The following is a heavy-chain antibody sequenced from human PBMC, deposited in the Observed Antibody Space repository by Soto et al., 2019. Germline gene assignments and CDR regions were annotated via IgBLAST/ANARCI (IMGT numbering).Heavy chain of an antibody. CDR2: INHSGST. V-gene: IGHV4-34*01. Sequence: SEPLSLTCAVFGGSFSGYYWTWIRKPPGTGLEWIGEINHSGSTNYNPSLKSRVTISVDTSKNQFSLKLTSVTAADTAVYYCARDKITGLFDYWGQGTLVTVS. J-gene: IGHJ4*02. CDR1: GGSFSGYY. CDR3: ARDKITGLFDY. D-gene: IGHD2-8*02.